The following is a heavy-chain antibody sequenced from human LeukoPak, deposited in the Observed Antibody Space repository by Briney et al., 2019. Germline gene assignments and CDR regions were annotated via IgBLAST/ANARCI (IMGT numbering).Heavy chain of an antibody. Sequence: ASVNVSCKVSGYTLTELSMHWVRQAPGKGLEWMGGFDPEDGETIYAQKFQGRVTMTEDTSTDTAYMELSSLRSEDTAVYYCATDIDYGGNFDYWGQGTLVTVSS. CDR2: FDPEDGET. D-gene: IGHD4-23*01. CDR1: GYTLTELS. CDR3: ATDIDYGGNFDY. V-gene: IGHV1-24*01. J-gene: IGHJ4*02.